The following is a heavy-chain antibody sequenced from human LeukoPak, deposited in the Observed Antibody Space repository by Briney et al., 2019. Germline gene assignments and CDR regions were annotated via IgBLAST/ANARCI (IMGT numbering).Heavy chain of an antibody. D-gene: IGHD3-9*01. CDR2: ISSSSSYI. J-gene: IGHJ4*02. CDR1: GFTFSSYS. CDR3: ARGERYFDWLLYPDLFDY. Sequence: GGSLRLSCAASGFTFSSYSMNWVRQAPGKGLEWVSSISSSSSYIYYADSVKGRFTISRDNSKNTLYLQMNSLRAEDTAVYYCARGERYFDWLLYPDLFDYWGQGTLVTVSS. V-gene: IGHV3-21*01.